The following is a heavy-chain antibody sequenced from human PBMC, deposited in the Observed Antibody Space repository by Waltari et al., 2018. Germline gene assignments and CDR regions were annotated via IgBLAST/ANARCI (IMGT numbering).Heavy chain of an antibody. CDR1: GYTFTSYG. V-gene: IGHV1-18*01. CDR2: ISDYLCST. Sequence: QVQLVQSGAEVKKPGASVKVSCKASGYTFTSYGISWVRQAPVQGLKCMGCISDYLCSTSHARKLQGRLALTTDTSTGTAYVVLRGLGSDDTAVYDCAMKYDYVWGNYRYFDYGGQGTLVTVSS. D-gene: IGHD3-16*02. CDR3: AMKYDYVWGNYRYFDY. J-gene: IGHJ4*02.